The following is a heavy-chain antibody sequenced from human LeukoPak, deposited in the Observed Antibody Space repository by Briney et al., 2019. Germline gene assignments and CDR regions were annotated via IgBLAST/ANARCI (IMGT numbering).Heavy chain of an antibody. Sequence: PSETLSLTCTVSGGSISSSNYYWGWIRQPAGKGLEWIGQIHTSGSTDYNPSLKSRVTVSVDTSKNQFSLELTSVTAADTAVYYCARDRFLTGYYNNWFDPWGQGILVTVSS. CDR1: GGSISSSNYY. J-gene: IGHJ5*02. CDR2: IHTSGST. D-gene: IGHD3-9*01. V-gene: IGHV4-61*09. CDR3: ARDRFLTGYYNNWFDP.